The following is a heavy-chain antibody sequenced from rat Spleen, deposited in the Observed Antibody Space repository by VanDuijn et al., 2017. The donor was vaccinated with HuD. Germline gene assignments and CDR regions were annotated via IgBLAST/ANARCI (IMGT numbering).Heavy chain of an antibody. CDR2: ISTSGGST. D-gene: IGHD1-12*02. V-gene: IGHV5-19*01. J-gene: IGHJ2*01. CDR1: GFTFSNHG. CDR3: TRGYDGTYYYYFDY. Sequence: EVQLVESGGGLVQPGRSLKVSCVASGFTFSNHGMHWIRQAPAKGLEWVASISTSGGSTYYGDSVKGRFTISRDNAKSTLYLQMNSLRSEDTATYYCTRGYDGTYYYYFDYWGQGVMVTVSS.